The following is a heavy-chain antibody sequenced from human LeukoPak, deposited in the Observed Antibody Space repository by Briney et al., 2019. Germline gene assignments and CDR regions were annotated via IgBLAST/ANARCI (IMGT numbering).Heavy chain of an antibody. CDR2: IYSGGST. V-gene: IGHV3-66*01. Sequence: GESLRLSCAASGFTVSSNYMSWVRQAPGKGLEWVSVIYSGGSTYYADSVKGRFTISRDTSKNTLYLQMNSLRAEDTAVYYCARDKGTFYYAFDYWGQGTLVTVSS. CDR1: GFTVSSNY. D-gene: IGHD3-22*01. CDR3: ARDKGTFYYAFDY. J-gene: IGHJ4*02.